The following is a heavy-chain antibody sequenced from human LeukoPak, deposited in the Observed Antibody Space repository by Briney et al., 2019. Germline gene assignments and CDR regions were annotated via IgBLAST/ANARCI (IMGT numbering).Heavy chain of an antibody. CDR3: ASSRHSGSYYVLDF. D-gene: IGHD1-26*01. CDR2: IYSSGGT. Sequence: SETLSLTCTVSGGSIGSGGFYWSWIRQHPGKGLEWIGYIYSSGGTHYNPSLKSRVTISVDTSENQFSLMLNSVTAADTAVYYCASSRHSGSYYVLDFWGQGTLVTVSS. V-gene: IGHV4-31*03. J-gene: IGHJ4*02. CDR1: GGSIGSGGFY.